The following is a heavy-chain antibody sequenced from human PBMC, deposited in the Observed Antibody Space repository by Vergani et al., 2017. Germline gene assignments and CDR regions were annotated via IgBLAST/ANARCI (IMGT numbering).Heavy chain of an antibody. CDR3: ARDRGSGSYYDFDD. V-gene: IGHV4-30-4*08. CDR1: GGSISSCYYY. D-gene: IGHD1-26*01. J-gene: IGHJ4*02. CDR2: IYYSGST. Sequence: QVQLQESGPGLVKPSQTLSLTCTVSGGSISSCYYYWSWIRQPPGKGLEWIGYIYYSGSTYYNPSLKSRVTITVDTSKNQFSLKLSSVTAADTAVYYCARDRGSGSYYDFDDWGQGTLVTVSS.